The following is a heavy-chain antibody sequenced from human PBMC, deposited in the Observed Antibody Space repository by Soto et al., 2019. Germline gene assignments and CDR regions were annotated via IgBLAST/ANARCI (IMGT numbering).Heavy chain of an antibody. V-gene: IGHV2-70*11. Sequence: SGPTLVNPTQTLTLTCTFSGFSLSTSGMCVSWIRQPPGKALEWLARIDWDDDKYYSTSLKTRLTISKDTSKNQVVLTMTNMDPVDTATYYCARAYSRSQPGVRAFDIWGQGTMVTVSS. CDR1: GFSLSTSGMC. CDR3: ARAYSRSQPGVRAFDI. J-gene: IGHJ3*02. D-gene: IGHD6-6*01. CDR2: IDWDDDK.